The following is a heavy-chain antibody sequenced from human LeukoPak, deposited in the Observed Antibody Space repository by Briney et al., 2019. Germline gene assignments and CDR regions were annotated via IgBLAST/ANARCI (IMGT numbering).Heavy chain of an antibody. CDR1: GGTFSSYA. D-gene: IGHD6-13*01. V-gene: IGHV1-2*06. CDR3: ARVLVSSSTYYYYYGMDV. Sequence: ASVKVSCKASGGTFSSYAISWVRQAPGQGLEWMGRINPNSGGTNYAQKFQGRVTMTRDTSISTAYMELSRLRSDDTAVYYCARVLVSSSTYYYYYGMDVWGQGTTVTVSS. J-gene: IGHJ6*02. CDR2: INPNSGGT.